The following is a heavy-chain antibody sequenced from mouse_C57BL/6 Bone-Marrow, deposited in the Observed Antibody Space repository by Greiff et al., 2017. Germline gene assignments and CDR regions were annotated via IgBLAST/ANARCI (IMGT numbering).Heavy chain of an antibody. J-gene: IGHJ3*01. CDR2: IWSDGST. CDR1: GFSLTSYG. D-gene: IGHD2-5*01. Sequence: VQLQQSGPGLVAPSQSLSITCTVSGFSLTSYGVHWVRQPPGKGLEWLVVIWSDGSTTYNSALKSRLSISKDNSKSQVFLKMNSLQTDDTAMYYCARHGDYSNFWFAYWGQGTLVTVSA. V-gene: IGHV2-6-1*01. CDR3: ARHGDYSNFWFAY.